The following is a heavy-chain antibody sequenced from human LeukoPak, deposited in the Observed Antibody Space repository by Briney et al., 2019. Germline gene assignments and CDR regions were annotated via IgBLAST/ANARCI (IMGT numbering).Heavy chain of an antibody. CDR3: AKDFEWLVHDY. CDR1: GFTFSSYA. J-gene: IGHJ4*02. D-gene: IGHD6-19*01. V-gene: IGHV3-23*01. CDR2: ISGSGGST. Sequence: PGGSLRLSCSSSGFTFSSYAISSVRQAPGKGLEWVSAISGSGGSTYYADSVKGRFTISRDNSKNTLYLQMNSLRAEDTAVYYCAKDFEWLVHDYWGQGTLVTVSS.